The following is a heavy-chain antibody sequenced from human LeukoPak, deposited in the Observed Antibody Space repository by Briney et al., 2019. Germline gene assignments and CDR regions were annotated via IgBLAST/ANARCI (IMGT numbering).Heavy chain of an antibody. CDR1: GFTFRLYV. Sequence: GGSLRLSCVASGFTFRLYVMTWVRQAPGKGLEWVSTIYSGGNTFYADAVKGRFTTSRDNSKNTLYFQINSLRAEDTAVYYCATGRDAYKSGCWGQGTLVTVSS. J-gene: IGHJ4*02. V-gene: IGHV3-66*01. CDR3: ATGRDAYKSGC. D-gene: IGHD5-24*01. CDR2: IYSGGNT.